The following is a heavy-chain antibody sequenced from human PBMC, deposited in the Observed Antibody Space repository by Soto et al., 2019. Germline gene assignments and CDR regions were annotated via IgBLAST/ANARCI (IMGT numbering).Heavy chain of an antibody. CDR2: IIPIFGTA. J-gene: IGHJ6*02. Sequence: SVKVSCKASGGTFSSYAISWVRQAPGQGLEWMGGIIPIFGTANYAQKFQGRVTITADESTSTAYMELSSLRSEDTAVYYCARASDCSSTSCYYYYYYGMDVWGQGTTVTVSS. CDR1: GGTFSSYA. D-gene: IGHD2-2*01. V-gene: IGHV1-69*13. CDR3: ARASDCSSTSCYYYYYYGMDV.